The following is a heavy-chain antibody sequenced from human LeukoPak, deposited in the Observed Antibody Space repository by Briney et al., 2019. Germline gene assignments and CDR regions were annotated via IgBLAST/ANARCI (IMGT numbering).Heavy chain of an antibody. CDR2: INPNSGGT. J-gene: IGHJ6*02. CDR1: GYTFTGYY. V-gene: IGHV1-2*02. CDR3: ARGSGTTVTTYYYYYYGMDV. D-gene: IGHD4-17*01. Sequence: ASVKVSCKASGYTFTGYYMHWVRQAPGQGLEWMGWINPNSGGTNYAQKFQGRVTMTRDTSISTAYMELSRLRSEDTAVYYCARGSGTTVTTYYYYYYGMDVWGQGTTVTVSS.